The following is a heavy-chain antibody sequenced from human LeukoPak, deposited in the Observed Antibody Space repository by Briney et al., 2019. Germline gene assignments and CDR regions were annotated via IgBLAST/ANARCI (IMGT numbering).Heavy chain of an antibody. V-gene: IGHV3-74*03. CDR1: GFTFSSSW. CDR2: ANGDGSEI. D-gene: IGHD3-16*02. CDR3: ARSYDYVWGSYRSNWFDP. Sequence: GGSLRLSCAASGFTFSSSWMHWVRQGPGKGLVWVSHANGDGSEIKYADSVKGRFTISRDNAKNTVDLQMNSLRAEDTAVYYCARSYDYVWGSYRSNWFDPWGRGTLVTVSS. J-gene: IGHJ5*02.